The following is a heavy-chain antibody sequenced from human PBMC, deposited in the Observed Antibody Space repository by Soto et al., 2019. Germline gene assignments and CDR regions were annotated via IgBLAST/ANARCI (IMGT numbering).Heavy chain of an antibody. CDR2: IIPIFGTA. V-gene: IGHV1-69*13. D-gene: IGHD3-10*01. J-gene: IGHJ4*02. CDR1: GYTFTSYY. Sequence: SVRVCCKSSGYTFTSYYIHWVRQAPGQGLEWMGGIIPIFGTANYAQKFQGRVTITADESTSTAYMELSSLRSEDTAVYYCASDSPGDYCVQGTLVTVSS. CDR3: ASDSPGDY.